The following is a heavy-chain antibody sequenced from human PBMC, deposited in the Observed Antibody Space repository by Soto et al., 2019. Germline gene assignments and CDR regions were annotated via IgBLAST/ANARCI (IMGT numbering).Heavy chain of an antibody. CDR2: ISWNIFSI. D-gene: IGHD3-10*01. J-gene: IGHJ6*04. V-gene: IGHV3-9*02. CDR1: VFTSYDYA. Sequence: SLRLSCSSSVFTSYDYAIHLFLQAPGKCLEWVSCISWNIFSIGYAYSLKGLFTISRYNAKNSLYLQMNSLRAEDTDLYYCAKGEGIHMVRGQEGWGNANTVTVSS. CDR3: AKGEGIHMVRGQEG.